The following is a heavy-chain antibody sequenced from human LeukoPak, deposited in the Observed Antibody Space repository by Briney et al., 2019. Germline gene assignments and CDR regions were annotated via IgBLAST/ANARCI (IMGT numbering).Heavy chain of an antibody. CDR2: IKQDGSEK. Sequence: GGSLRLSCAASGFTFSSYWMSWVRQAPGKGLEWVANIKQDGSEKYYVDSVKGRFTISRDNAKNSLYLQMNSLRAEDTAVYYCARGKIVGATTPFDYWGQGTLDTVSS. D-gene: IGHD1-26*01. CDR3: ARGKIVGATTPFDY. CDR1: GFTFSSYW. V-gene: IGHV3-7*01. J-gene: IGHJ4*02.